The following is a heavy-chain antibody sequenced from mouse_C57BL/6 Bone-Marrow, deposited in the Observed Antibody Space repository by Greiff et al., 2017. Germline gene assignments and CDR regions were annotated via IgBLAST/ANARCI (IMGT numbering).Heavy chain of an antibody. J-gene: IGHJ2*01. CDR3: AREGYYDGSSLDD. D-gene: IGHD1-1*01. Sequence: QVQLQQPGAELVKPGASVKLSCKASGYTFTSYWMHWVKQRPGQGLEWIGMIHPNSGSTNYNEKFKSKATLTVDKSSSTAYMQLSSLTSEDSAVYYCAREGYYDGSSLDDWGQGTTLTVSS. CDR1: GYTFTSYW. V-gene: IGHV1-64*01. CDR2: IHPNSGST.